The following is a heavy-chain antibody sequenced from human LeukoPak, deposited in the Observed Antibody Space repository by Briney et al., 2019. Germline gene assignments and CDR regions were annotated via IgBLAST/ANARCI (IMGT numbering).Heavy chain of an antibody. CDR2: ISSDGSSK. J-gene: IGHJ5*02. V-gene: IGHV3-30*18. CDR1: GFTFSSNA. D-gene: IGHD3-9*01. Sequence: GGSLRLSCAASGFTFSSNAMHWVRQAPGKGLEWVASISSDGSSKYYADSVKGRFTISRDNSKNTLYLQMNSLRTEDMAVYYCAKNYDGVLRYSWDPWGQGTLVTVSS. CDR3: AKNYDGVLRYSWDP.